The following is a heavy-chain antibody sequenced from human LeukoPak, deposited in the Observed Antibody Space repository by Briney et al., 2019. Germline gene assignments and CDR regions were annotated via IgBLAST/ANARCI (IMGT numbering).Heavy chain of an antibody. CDR2: ISYDGSNK. J-gene: IGHJ4*02. V-gene: IGHV3-30*18. Sequence: GRSLRLSCAASGFTFSSYGMHWVRQAPGKGLEWVAVISYDGSNKYYADSVKGRFTISRDNSKNTLYLQMNSLRAEDTAVYYCAKEMATGELIDYWGQGTLVTVSS. CDR3: AKEMATGELIDY. D-gene: IGHD5-24*01. CDR1: GFTFSSYG.